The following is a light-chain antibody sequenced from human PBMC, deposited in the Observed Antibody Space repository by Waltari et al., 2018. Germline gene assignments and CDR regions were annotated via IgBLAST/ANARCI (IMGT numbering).Light chain of an antibody. CDR1: RSDVGNYKR. J-gene: IGLJ2*01. V-gene: IGLV2-23*02. CDR3: SSYAGSSKGV. Sequence: QSALTPPASVSGSPGQSIPISCTGTRSDVGNYKRVSWYQQHPGKAPKLMIYSVSKRPSGVSDRFSGSKSGDMASLTISGLQPEDEAEYFCSSYAGSSKGVFGGGTKVTVL. CDR2: SVS.